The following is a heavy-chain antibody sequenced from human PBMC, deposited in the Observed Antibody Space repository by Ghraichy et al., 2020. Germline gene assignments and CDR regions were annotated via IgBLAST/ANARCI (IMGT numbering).Heavy chain of an antibody. J-gene: IGHJ5*02. CDR2: IYYSGST. Sequence: SETLSLTCTVSGGSISSYYWSWIRQPPGKGLEWIGYIYYSGSTNYNPSLKSRVTISVDTSKNQFSLKLSSVTAADTAVYYCARVLNWNYVGPSYWFDPWGQGTLVTVSS. V-gene: IGHV4-59*01. CDR1: GGSISSYY. D-gene: IGHD1-7*01. CDR3: ARVLNWNYVGPSYWFDP.